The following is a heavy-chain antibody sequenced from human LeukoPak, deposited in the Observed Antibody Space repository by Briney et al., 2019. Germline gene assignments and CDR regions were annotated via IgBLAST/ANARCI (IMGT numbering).Heavy chain of an antibody. Sequence: ASVKVSCKASGYMFTAYGISWVRQAPGQGLEWMGWISSYNGNTNYPQKFQGRVTVTTDTSTTTAYMELTSLTSDDTAMYYCAREVILNAAYCSDCNSGQFFDHWGQGTLVTVSS. CDR2: ISSYNGNT. D-gene: IGHD2-15*01. V-gene: IGHV1-18*04. CDR3: AREVILNAAYCSDCNSGQFFDH. J-gene: IGHJ4*02. CDR1: GYMFTAYG.